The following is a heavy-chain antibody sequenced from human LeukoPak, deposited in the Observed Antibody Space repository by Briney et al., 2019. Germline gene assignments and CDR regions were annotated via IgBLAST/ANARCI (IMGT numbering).Heavy chain of an antibody. CDR3: ARLRLVTFFNDY. V-gene: IGHV4-34*01. J-gene: IGHJ4*02. CDR2: INHSGST. CDR1: GFTFSSYS. D-gene: IGHD3-9*01. Sequence: GSLRLSCAASGFTFSSYSMNWVRQAPGKGLEWIGEINHSGSTNYNPSLKSRVTISVDTSKNQFSLKLSSVTAADTAVYYCARLRLVTFFNDYWGQGTLVTVSS.